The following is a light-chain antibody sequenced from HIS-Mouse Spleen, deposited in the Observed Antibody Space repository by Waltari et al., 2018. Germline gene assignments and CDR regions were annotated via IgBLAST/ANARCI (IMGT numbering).Light chain of an antibody. V-gene: IGKV2-28*01. CDR2: LGS. J-gene: IGKJ3*01. CDR1: QSLLHSNGYNY. Sequence: IVMTQSPLSLPVTPGGPPSISCRSSQSLLHSNGYNYLDWYMQKPGQSPQLLSYLGSTRASGVPDRFSGSGSGTDFTLKISRVEAEDVGIYYGMQALQFTLGPGTKLDIK. CDR3: MQALQFT.